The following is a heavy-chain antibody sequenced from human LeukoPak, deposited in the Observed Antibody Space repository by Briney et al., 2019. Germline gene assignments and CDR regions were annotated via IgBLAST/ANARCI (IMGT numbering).Heavy chain of an antibody. D-gene: IGHD6-19*01. CDR3: ARQYRIAVAGGGGLVDY. CDR2: IYPGDSDT. CDR1: GYSFTSYW. Sequence: GESLKISCKGSGYSFTSYWIGWVRQMPGKGLEWMGIIYPGDSDTRYSPSFQGQVTISADKSISTAYLQWSSLKASDTAMYYCARQYRIAVAGGGGLVDYWGQGTLVTVSS. J-gene: IGHJ4*02. V-gene: IGHV5-51*01.